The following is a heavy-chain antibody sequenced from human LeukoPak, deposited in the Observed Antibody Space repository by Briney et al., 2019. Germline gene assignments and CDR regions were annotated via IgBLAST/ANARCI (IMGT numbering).Heavy chain of an antibody. V-gene: IGHV5-51*01. CDR3: ARPLASGDSSGYEVYY. CDR1: GYSFPNYW. J-gene: IGHJ4*02. D-gene: IGHD3-22*01. Sequence: GESLKISCKVSGYSFPNYWIGWVRQMPGKGLEWMGIIYPGDSDTRYSPSFQGQVTISADKSISTAYLQWSSLKASDTAVYYCARPLASGDSSGYEVYYWGQGTLVTVSS. CDR2: IYPGDSDT.